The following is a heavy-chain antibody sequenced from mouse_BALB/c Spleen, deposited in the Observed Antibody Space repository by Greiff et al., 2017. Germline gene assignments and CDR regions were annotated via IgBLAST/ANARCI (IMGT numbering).Heavy chain of an antibody. CDR1: GYTFTDYA. J-gene: IGHJ3*01. Sequence: VQLQQSGAELVRPGVSVKISCKGSGYTFTDYAMHWVKQSHAKSLEWIGVISTYYGDASYNQKFKGKATMTVDKSSSTAYMELARLTSEDSAIYYCARGATATSWFAYWGQGTLVTVSA. D-gene: IGHD1-2*01. CDR3: ARGATATSWFAY. CDR2: ISTYYGDA. V-gene: IGHV1S137*01.